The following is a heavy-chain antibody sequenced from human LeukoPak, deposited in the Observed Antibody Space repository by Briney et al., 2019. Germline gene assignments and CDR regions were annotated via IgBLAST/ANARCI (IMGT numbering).Heavy chain of an antibody. CDR2: IYYSGST. V-gene: IGHV4-31*03. Sequence: PSETLSLTCTVSGGSISSGGYYWSWIRQHPGKGLEWIGYIYYSGSTYYNPSLKSRVTISVDTSKNQFSLKLSSVTAADTAVYYCARVGRITMTSDAFDIWGQGTMVAVSS. CDR1: GGSISSGGYY. CDR3: ARVGRITMTSDAFDI. D-gene: IGHD3-22*01. J-gene: IGHJ3*02.